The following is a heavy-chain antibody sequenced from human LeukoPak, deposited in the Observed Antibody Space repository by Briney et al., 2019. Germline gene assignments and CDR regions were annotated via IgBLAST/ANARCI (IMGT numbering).Heavy chain of an antibody. D-gene: IGHD6-19*01. CDR1: GFTFSSYE. J-gene: IGHJ6*03. CDR3: ARVGYSSGRYYYFYHMDV. V-gene: IGHV3-48*03. CDR2: ISSSGSTI. Sequence: GGSLRLSCTASGFTFSSYEVDWVRQAPGKGLEWVSYISSSGSTIYYAVSVKGRFTISRDNAKNSLYLQMNSLTAEDTAVYYCARVGYSSGRYYYFYHMDVWGKGTTVTVSS.